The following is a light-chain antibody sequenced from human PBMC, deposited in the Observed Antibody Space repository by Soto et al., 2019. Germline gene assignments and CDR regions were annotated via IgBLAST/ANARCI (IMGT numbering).Light chain of an antibody. V-gene: IGKV1-39*01. J-gene: IGKJ4*01. CDR3: QQSYSAPLT. CDR2: GAS. CDR1: QSISRH. Sequence: GDRVTITCRASQSISRHLNWYHQKPGKAPQLLIYGASSLQSWVPSRISGSGSGTDFALTISSLQPEDFATYYCQQSYSAPLTFGGGTGVEI.